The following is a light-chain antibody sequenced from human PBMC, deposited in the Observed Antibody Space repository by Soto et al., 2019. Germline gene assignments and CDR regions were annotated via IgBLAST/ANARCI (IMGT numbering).Light chain of an antibody. J-gene: IGLJ2*01. CDR1: SSDVGSYNR. Sequence: QSVLTQPPSVSGSPGQSVTISCTGTSSDVGSYNRVSWYQQSPGTAPKLMIHDVSNRPSGAPDRFSGSKSGNTAALTISGLQAEDEAHYYCSSYTSSNSVIFGGGTQLTVL. V-gene: IGLV2-18*02. CDR2: DVS. CDR3: SSYTSSNSVI.